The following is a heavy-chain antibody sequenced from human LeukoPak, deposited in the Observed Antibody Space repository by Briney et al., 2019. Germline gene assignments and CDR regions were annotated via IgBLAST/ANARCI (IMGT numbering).Heavy chain of an antibody. D-gene: IGHD5-18*01. CDR2: IYYSGST. CDR3: ARGRRDTAMIIYYYYYYMDV. J-gene: IGHJ6*03. Sequence: GSLRLSCAASGFTFSYVWMSWVRQAPGKGLEWIGYIYYSGSTNYNPSLKSRVTISVDTSKNQFSLKLSSVTAADTAVYYCARGRRDTAMIIYYYYYYMDVWGKGTTVTISS. V-gene: IGHV4-59*01. CDR1: GFTFSYVW.